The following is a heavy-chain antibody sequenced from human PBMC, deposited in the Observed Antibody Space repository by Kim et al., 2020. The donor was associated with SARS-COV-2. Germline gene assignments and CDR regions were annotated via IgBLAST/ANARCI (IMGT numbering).Heavy chain of an antibody. CDR2: IYTSGST. D-gene: IGHD1-1*01. CDR3: ARDLRSGTTRGDAFDI. CDR1: GGSISSYY. Sequence: SETLSLTCTVSGGSISSYYWSWIRQPAGKGLEWIGRIYTSGSTNYNPSLKSRVTMSVDTSKNQFSLKLSSVTAADTAVYYCARDLRSGTTRGDAFDIWGQGTMVTVSS. V-gene: IGHV4-4*07. J-gene: IGHJ3*02.